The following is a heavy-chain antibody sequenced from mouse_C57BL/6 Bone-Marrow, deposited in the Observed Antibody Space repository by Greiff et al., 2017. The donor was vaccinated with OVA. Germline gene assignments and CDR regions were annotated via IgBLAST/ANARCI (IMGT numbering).Heavy chain of an antibody. CDR1: GFNVKDDY. Sequence: VQLQQSGAELVRPGASVKLSCTASGFNVKDDYMHWVKQRPEQGLEWIGWIDPENGDTEYASKFQGKATITADTSSNTAYLQLSSLTSEDTAVYYCTTSPIFPGFDVWGTGTTVTVSS. CDR3: TTSPIFPGFDV. V-gene: IGHV14-4*01. J-gene: IGHJ1*03. CDR2: IDPENGDT.